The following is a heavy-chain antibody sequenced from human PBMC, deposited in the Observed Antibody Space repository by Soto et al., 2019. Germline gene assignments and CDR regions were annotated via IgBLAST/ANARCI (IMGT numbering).Heavy chain of an antibody. D-gene: IGHD1-26*01. CDR1: GFTFSSYS. CDR3: AREWWELLDY. Sequence: GXLRLSCAASGFTFSSYSMNWVRQAPGKGLEWVSSISSSSSYIYYADSVKGRFTISRDNAKNSLYLQMNSLRAEDTAVYYCAREWWELLDYWGQGTLVTVSS. V-gene: IGHV3-21*01. CDR2: ISSSSSYI. J-gene: IGHJ4*02.